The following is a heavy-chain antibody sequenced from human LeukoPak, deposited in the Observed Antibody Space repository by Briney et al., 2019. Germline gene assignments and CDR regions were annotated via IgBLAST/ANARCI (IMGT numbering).Heavy chain of an antibody. CDR1: GYSFTSYG. D-gene: IGHD4-17*01. V-gene: IGHV1-18*01. Sequence: SVTLSCKASGYSFTSYGITWVRQAPGQGLEWMGWISGYNGRTKYAQKFQGRVTMTTDTSTSAAYMELRSLRSDDTAVYYCARDYGDYPSYWGQGTLVPV. J-gene: IGHJ4*02. CDR3: ARDYGDYPSY. CDR2: ISGYNGRT.